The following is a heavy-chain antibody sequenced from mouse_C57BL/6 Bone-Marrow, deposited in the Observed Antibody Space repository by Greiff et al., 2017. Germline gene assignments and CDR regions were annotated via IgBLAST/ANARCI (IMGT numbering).Heavy chain of an antibody. CDR2: IDPSDSYT. Sequence: VQLQQPGAELVMPGASVKLSCKASGYTFTSYWMHWVKQRPGQGLEWIGEIDPSDSYTNYNQKFKGKSTLTVDNSSSTAYMQLSSLTSEDSAVYYCARVVLRYPDYWGQGTTLTVSS. CDR3: ARVVLRYPDY. D-gene: IGHD1-1*01. CDR1: GYTFTSYW. V-gene: IGHV1-69*01. J-gene: IGHJ2*01.